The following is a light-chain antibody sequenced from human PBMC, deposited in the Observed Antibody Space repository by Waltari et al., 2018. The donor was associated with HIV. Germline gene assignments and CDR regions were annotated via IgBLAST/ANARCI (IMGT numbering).Light chain of an antibody. J-gene: IGLJ1*01. CDR2: EVN. V-gene: IGLV2-14*01. CDR1: SSDVGGYNY. Sequence: QSALTQTASVSGSPGQSITISCTGTSSDVGGYNYVSWYQQHPGKAPKLMIYEVNNRPSGVSNRFSGSKSGNTASLTISGLQAEDEADYSCSSYTSSSTYVFGTGTKVTVL. CDR3: SSYTSSSTYV.